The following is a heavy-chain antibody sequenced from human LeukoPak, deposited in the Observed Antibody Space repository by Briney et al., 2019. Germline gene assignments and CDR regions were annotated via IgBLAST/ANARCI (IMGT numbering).Heavy chain of an antibody. CDR2: ISAYNGNT. V-gene: IGHV1-18*01. D-gene: IGHD3-10*01. Sequence: ASVKVSCKASGYTFTSYGISGVRQAPGQGLEGMGWISAYNGNTNYAQKLKGRVTMTTDTSTSTAYMELRSLRSDDTAVYYCARDGLITMVRGIPGDYWGQGTLVTVSS. CDR3: ARDGLITMVRGIPGDY. CDR1: GYTFTSYG. J-gene: IGHJ4*02.